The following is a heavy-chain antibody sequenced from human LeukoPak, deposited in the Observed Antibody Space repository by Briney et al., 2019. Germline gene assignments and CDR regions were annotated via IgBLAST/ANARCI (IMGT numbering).Heavy chain of an antibody. CDR1: GFTFRTLA. CDR3: AKGGRIGSSGYYYVGY. J-gene: IGHJ4*02. V-gene: IGHV3-23*01. CDR2: ISDNGRST. Sequence: GGSLRLSCAASGFTFRTLAMNWVRQASGKGLEWVSTISDNGRSTHYADSVKGRFTISRDNSKNTLYLQMNSLRAEDTAVYYCAKGGRIGSSGYYYVGYWGQGTLVTVSS. D-gene: IGHD3-22*01.